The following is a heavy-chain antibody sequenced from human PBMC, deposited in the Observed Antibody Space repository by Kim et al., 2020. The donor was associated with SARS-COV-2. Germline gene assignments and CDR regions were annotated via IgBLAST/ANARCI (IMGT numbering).Heavy chain of an antibody. CDR2: ISSSSSYI. CDR1: GFTFSSYS. CDR3: ARVDIVATMSVVLYYYGMDV. J-gene: IGHJ6*02. Sequence: GGSLRLSCAASGFTFSSYSMNWVRQAPGKGLEWVSSISSSSSYIYYADSVKGRFTISRDNAKNSLYLQMNSLRAEDTAVYYCARVDIVATMSVVLYYYGMDVWGQGTTVTVSS. D-gene: IGHD5-12*01. V-gene: IGHV3-21*01.